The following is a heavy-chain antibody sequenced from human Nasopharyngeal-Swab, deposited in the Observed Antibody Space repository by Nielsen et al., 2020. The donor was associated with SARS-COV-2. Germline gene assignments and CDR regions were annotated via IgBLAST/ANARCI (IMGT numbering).Heavy chain of an antibody. CDR1: GFTFSSYW. D-gene: IGHD3-16*01. CDR3: ARDRPHWGCDY. CDR2: ISYDASEQ. Sequence: GGSLRLSCAASGFTFSSYWMSWVRQAPGKGLEWVAVISYDASEQYYADSVKGRFTLSRDNSKSTVYLQMNSLRPEDTAVYYSARDRPHWGCDYWGHGTLVTVSS. V-gene: IGHV3-30*03. J-gene: IGHJ4*01.